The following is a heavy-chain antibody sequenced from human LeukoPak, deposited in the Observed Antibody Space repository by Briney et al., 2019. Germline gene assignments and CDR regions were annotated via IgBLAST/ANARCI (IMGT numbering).Heavy chain of an antibody. V-gene: IGHV1-18*01. CDR2: ISAYNGNT. CDR1: GYTFTSYG. J-gene: IGHJ6*02. D-gene: IGHD2-15*01. CDR3: ARDRYCSGGSCYYGYYYGMDV. Sequence: PVASVNVSCKASGYTFTSYGISWVRQAPGQGFEWMGWISAYNGNTNYAQKLQGRVTMTTDTSTSTAHMELRSLRSDDTAVYYCARDRYCSGGSCYYGYYYGMDVWGQGTTVTVSS.